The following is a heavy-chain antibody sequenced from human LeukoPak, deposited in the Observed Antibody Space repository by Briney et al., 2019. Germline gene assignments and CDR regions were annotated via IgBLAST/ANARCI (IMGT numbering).Heavy chain of an antibody. CDR2: IYYSGST. Sequence: PSETLSLTCTVSGGSISSSSYYWGWIRQPPGKGLEWIGSIYYSGSTYYNPPLKSRVTISVDTSKNQFSLKLSSVTAADTAVYYCARSIRGYSSGWYYFDYWGQGTLITVSS. J-gene: IGHJ4*02. CDR1: GGSISSSSYY. D-gene: IGHD6-19*01. CDR3: ARSIRGYSSGWYYFDY. V-gene: IGHV4-39*07.